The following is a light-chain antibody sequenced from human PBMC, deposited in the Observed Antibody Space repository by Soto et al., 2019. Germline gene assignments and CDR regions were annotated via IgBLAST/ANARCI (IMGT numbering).Light chain of an antibody. Sequence: DIQLTQSPSSLSASVGDRVTITCRASQSISNWLAWYQQKPGTAHKVLIYHASNLQSGVQSRFSGSGSGTEFTLTIRSLQPDDFATYYCKHYNSYSEAFGQGTKVDIK. CDR3: KHYNSYSEA. CDR2: HAS. CDR1: QSISNW. V-gene: IGKV1-5*01. J-gene: IGKJ1*01.